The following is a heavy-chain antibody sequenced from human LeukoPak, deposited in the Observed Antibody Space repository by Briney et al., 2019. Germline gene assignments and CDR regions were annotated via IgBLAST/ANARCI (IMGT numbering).Heavy chain of an antibody. CDR2: ISSSSSYI. V-gene: IGHV3-21*01. CDR3: ARGGRSGRRTYYFDY. D-gene: IGHD6-19*01. J-gene: IGHJ4*02. CDR1: GFTFSSYA. Sequence: GGSLRLSCAASGFTFSSYAMSWVRQAPGKGLEWVSSISSSSSYIYYADSVKGRFTISRDNDKNSLYLQMNSLRAEDTAVFYCARGGRSGRRTYYFDYWGQGTLVTVSS.